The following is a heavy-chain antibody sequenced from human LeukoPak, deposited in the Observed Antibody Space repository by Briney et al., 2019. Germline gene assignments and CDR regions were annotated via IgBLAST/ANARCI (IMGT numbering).Heavy chain of an antibody. CDR2: ISPDGTKD. CDR3: ARDNPNDY. Sequence: GGSLRLSCAASGFTFSSYAMHWVRHSPGKGLEWLALISPDGTKDYYPDSVKGRFTISRDNSKNTLFLQMNSLRAEDTAVYYCARDNPNDYWGQETLVTVSS. V-gene: IGHV3-30-3*01. J-gene: IGHJ4*02. CDR1: GFTFSSYA.